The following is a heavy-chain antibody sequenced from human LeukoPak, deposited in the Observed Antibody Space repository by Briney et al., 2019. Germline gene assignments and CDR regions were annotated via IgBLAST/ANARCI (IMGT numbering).Heavy chain of an antibody. J-gene: IGHJ6*02. CDR3: ARDYGRSRDYGMDV. D-gene: IGHD3-10*01. V-gene: IGHV3-74*01. CDR1: GFTFSNYW. CDR2: TNSDGSTT. Sequence: SGGSLRLSCAASGFTFSNYWMHWVRQAPGKGLVWVSRTNSDGSTTSHADSVKGRFTISRDNAKNTLFLQLNSLRAEDTAVYYCARDYGRSRDYGMDVWGQGTTVTVSS.